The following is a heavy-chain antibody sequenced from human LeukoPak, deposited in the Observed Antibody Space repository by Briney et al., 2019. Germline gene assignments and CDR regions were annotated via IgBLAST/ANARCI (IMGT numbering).Heavy chain of an antibody. CDR2: IKSKTDGGTT. CDR1: GFTFSNAW. Sequence: GGSLRLSCAASGFTFSNAWMSWVRQAPGRGPEWVGRIKSKTDGGTTDYAAPVKGRFTISRDDSKNTLYLQMNSLKTEDTAVYYCTSRVVVAATPFDYWGQGTLVTVSS. D-gene: IGHD2-15*01. J-gene: IGHJ4*02. CDR3: TSRVVVAATPFDY. V-gene: IGHV3-15*01.